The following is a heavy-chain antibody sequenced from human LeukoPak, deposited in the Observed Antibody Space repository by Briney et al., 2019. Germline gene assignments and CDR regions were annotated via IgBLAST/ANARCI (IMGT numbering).Heavy chain of an antibody. D-gene: IGHD1-7*01. CDR1: GFAFSNYW. J-gene: IGHJ5*02. CDR2: IKRDGSEK. CDR3: ARGQTTFGP. V-gene: IGHV3-7*01. Sequence: TGGSLRLSCAVSGFAFSNYWMSWVRQAPGKGLEWVANIKRDGSEKYYVDSVKGRFTISRDNAKNSLFLQMNSLTAEDTAVYYCARGQTTFGPWGQGTLVTVSS.